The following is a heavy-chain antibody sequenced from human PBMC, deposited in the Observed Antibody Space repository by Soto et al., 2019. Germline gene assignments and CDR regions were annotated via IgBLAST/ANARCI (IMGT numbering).Heavy chain of an antibody. Sequence: SETLSLTCTVSGASIVYGGFSCSWIRQSPGKGLGWIGYISHLENTYFHPSFKSRLTMSIDRSRNQFSLNLSSVTAADRAVYYCVRGGGYDPFDYWGQGVLVTVSS. CDR3: VRGGGYDPFDY. J-gene: IGHJ4*02. D-gene: IGHD5-12*01. CDR2: ISHLENT. V-gene: IGHV4-30-2*06. CDR1: GASIVYGGFS.